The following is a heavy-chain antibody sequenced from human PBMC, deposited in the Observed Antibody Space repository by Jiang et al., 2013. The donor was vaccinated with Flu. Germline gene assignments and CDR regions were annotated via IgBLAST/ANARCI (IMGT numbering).Heavy chain of an antibody. CDR2: IYYSGTI. V-gene: IGHV4-39*01. Sequence: GSGLVKPSETLSLTCTVSGGSLSSSSYSWGWVRQAPGKGLEWLGTIYYSGTIYYNPSLGSRVTISADTSKNQFSLKLSSMSAADTATYYCASSSQYDNTYGMDVWGQGTAVTVSS. CDR3: ASSSQYDNTYGMDV. D-gene: IGHD1-1*01. J-gene: IGHJ6*02. CDR1: GGSLSSSSYS.